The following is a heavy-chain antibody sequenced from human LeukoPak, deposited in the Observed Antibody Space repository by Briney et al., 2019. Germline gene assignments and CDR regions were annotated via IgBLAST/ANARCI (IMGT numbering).Heavy chain of an antibody. V-gene: IGHV3-23*01. CDR1: GLTFSDYS. CDR3: AKDAAGPEY. CDR2: ISAGGGST. Sequence: GGSLRLSCAASGLTFSDYSMIWVRQAPGKGLFWVSGISAGGGSTYYADSVKGRFTISRDNSRNTLYLQMNSLRAEDTAVYYCAKDAAGPEYWGQGTLVTVSS. D-gene: IGHD6-13*01. J-gene: IGHJ4*02.